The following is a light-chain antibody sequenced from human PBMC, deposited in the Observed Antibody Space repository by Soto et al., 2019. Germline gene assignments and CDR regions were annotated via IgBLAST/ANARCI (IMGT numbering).Light chain of an antibody. CDR3: QQYGRLPLS. J-gene: IGKJ4*01. CDR1: QSLSNSS. CDR2: GAS. Sequence: EILLTQSPGTLSLSPGDRATLSCRASQSLSNSSLAWYTQKPGQTPRLLISGASIRATDIPDRFSGSGSGTDFTLTISRLEPEDFAVYFCQQYGRLPLSFGGGTRVEIK. V-gene: IGKV3-20*01.